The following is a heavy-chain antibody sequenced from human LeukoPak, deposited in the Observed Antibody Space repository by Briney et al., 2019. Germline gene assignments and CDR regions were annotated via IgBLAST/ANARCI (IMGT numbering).Heavy chain of an antibody. Sequence: ASVTVSCKASGYTFTTYGMNWVRQAPGQGLEWMGWINTNTGNPTYAQGFTGRFVFSLDTSVSTAYLQISSLKAEDTAVYYCATSIGGVVSYYYYMDVWGKGTTVTVSS. CDR1: GYTFTTYG. CDR3: ATSIGGVVSYYYYMDV. V-gene: IGHV7-4-1*02. CDR2: INTNTGNP. J-gene: IGHJ6*03. D-gene: IGHD3-3*01.